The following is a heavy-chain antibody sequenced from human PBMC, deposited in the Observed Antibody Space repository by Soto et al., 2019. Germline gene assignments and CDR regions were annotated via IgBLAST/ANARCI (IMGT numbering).Heavy chain of an antibody. CDR2: VTGSGSRT. CDR3: AIHRYESSGYHCRD. CDR1: GFTFSSYA. V-gene: IGHV3-23*01. J-gene: IGHJ4*02. D-gene: IGHD3-22*01. Sequence: EVQLLESGGGLVQPGGSLRLSCAASGFTFSSYAMSWVRQAPGKGLEWVASVTGSGSRTYFADSVKGRFTISRDNSKNTLYLQMNSLRAEDTAVYYCAIHRYESSGYHCRDWGQGTLVTVSS.